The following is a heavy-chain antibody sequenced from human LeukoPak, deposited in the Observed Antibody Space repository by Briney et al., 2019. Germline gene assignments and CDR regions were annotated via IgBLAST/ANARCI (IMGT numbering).Heavy chain of an antibody. J-gene: IGHJ4*02. CDR3: ARDYDY. CDR1: GFTFSSYA. Sequence: GGSLRLSCAASGFTFSSYAMHWVRQAPGKGLEWVAVISYDGSNKYYADSVKGRFTISRDNCKNTLYLQMNSLRAEDTAVYYCARDYDYWGQGTLVTVSS. V-gene: IGHV3-30*01. CDR2: ISYDGSNK.